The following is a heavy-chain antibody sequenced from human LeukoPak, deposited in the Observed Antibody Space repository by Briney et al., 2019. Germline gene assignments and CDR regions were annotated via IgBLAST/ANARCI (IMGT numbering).Heavy chain of an antibody. CDR1: GGSISSSSYY. CDR2: IYYSGST. V-gene: IGHV4-39*01. CDR3: ARQDLNWFDP. Sequence: SETLSLTCTVSGGSISSSSYYWGWIRQPPGTGLEWIGSIYYSGSTYYNPSLKSRVTISVDTSKNQFSLKLSSVTAADTAVYYCARQDLNWFDPWGQGTLVTVSS. J-gene: IGHJ5*02.